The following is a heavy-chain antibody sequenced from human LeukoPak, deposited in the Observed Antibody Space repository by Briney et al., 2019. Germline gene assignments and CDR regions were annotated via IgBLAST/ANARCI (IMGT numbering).Heavy chain of an antibody. Sequence: PGGSLRLSCAASGFSFGGYALHWVRQAPGKGLEWVASISWNSGDIAHADSVKGRFTISRDNAKSSLYLQMDSLRTEDTALYYCVKSGGYATAIRYFDLWGRGTLVTVSS. D-gene: IGHD2-21*02. V-gene: IGHV3-9*01. CDR1: GFSFGGYA. CDR2: ISWNSGDI. J-gene: IGHJ2*01. CDR3: VKSGGYATAIRYFDL.